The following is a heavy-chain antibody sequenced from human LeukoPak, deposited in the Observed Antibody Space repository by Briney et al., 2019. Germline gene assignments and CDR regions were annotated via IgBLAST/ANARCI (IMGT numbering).Heavy chain of an antibody. D-gene: IGHD2-2*01. CDR1: GGSISSYY. CDR3: ARDPCSTSCKWFDP. CDR2: FYTSGST. J-gene: IGHJ5*02. Sequence: SETLSLTCTVSGGSISSYYWSWIRQPAGKGLEWIGRFYTSGSTNYNPSLKSRVTMSVDTSKNQFSLKLSSVTAADTAVYYCARDPCSTSCKWFDPWGQGTLVTVSS. V-gene: IGHV4-4*07.